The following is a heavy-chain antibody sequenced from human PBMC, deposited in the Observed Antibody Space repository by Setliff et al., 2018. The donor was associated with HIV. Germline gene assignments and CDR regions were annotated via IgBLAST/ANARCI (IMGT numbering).Heavy chain of an antibody. J-gene: IGHJ5*02. V-gene: IGHV4-38-2*02. Sequence: SETLSLTCTVSGFSISSGYYWGWIRQPPGKGLEWIASTSHSGSTGYNPSLRSRVTISLDTSKNQVSLNMRSVTATDPGVYYCVTTDYSGYDSVWFDPWGQGTLVTVSS. CDR1: GFSISSGYY. CDR2: TSHSGST. CDR3: VTTDYSGYDSVWFDP. D-gene: IGHD5-12*01.